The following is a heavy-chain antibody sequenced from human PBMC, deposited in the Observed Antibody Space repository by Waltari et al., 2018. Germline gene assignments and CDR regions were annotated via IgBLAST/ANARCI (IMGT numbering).Heavy chain of an antibody. Sequence: EVQLVETGGGLIQPGGSLRLSCTASGFTVNTYYMTWVRQAPGKGWVWGAVMYTDGNTYCADAGGGRFTLSRDKSNNTVSLQMNSLRAEDTAVYYCARDHGGSYLDGAFDIWGQGTMVTVSS. CDR1: GFTVNTYY. CDR3: ARDHGGSYLDGAFDI. CDR2: MYTDGNT. V-gene: IGHV3-53*02. D-gene: IGHD1-26*01. J-gene: IGHJ3*02.